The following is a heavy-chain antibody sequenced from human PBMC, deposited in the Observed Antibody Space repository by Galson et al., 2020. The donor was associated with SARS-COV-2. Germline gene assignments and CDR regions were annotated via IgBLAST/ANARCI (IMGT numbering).Heavy chain of an antibody. CDR2: FTRSGDT. D-gene: IGHD4-17*01. CDR3: ARLHYGEYAPEAFDI. J-gene: IGHJ3*02. V-gene: IGHV4-30-2*01. CDR1: GASISSYYYS. Sequence: SETLSLTCAVSGASISSYYYSWTRLPPPPGQGLDCYRYFTRSGDTYYNPSLKSRVTISGDRSKNQFSLRLSSVTAAATAVYYCARLHYGEYAPEAFDIWGPGTRVTVAS.